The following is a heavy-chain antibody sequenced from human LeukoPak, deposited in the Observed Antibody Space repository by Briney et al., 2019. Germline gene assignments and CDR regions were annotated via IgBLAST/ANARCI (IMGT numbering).Heavy chain of an antibody. D-gene: IGHD3-22*01. J-gene: IGHJ3*02. Sequence: GESLKISCKGSGYSFIGNWVGWVRQMPGKGLEWMGIIYPADSDTRYSPSFQGQVTISADKSISTAYLQWSSLKASDTAMYYCVRDDTSGPKSGGFAFSIWGQGTMVTVSS. V-gene: IGHV5-51*01. CDR1: GYSFIGNW. CDR3: VRDDTSGPKSGGFAFSI. CDR2: IYPADSDT.